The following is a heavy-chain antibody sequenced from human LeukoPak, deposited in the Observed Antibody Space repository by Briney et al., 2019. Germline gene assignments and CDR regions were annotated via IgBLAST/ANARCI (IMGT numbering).Heavy chain of an antibody. Sequence: PGGSLRLSCAASGFTFSSYEMNWVRQAPGKGLEWVSYISSSGSTLYYADSVKGRFAISRDNAKNSLYLQMNILRAEDTAVYYCQRHPRENYYYGMDVWGQGTTVTVSS. V-gene: IGHV3-48*03. CDR1: GFTFSSYE. CDR2: ISSSGSTL. CDR3: QRHPRENYYYGMDV. J-gene: IGHJ6*02.